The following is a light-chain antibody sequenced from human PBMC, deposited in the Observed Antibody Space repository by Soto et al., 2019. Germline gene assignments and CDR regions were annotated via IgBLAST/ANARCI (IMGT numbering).Light chain of an antibody. V-gene: IGKV3-20*01. CDR3: QQFGRSPWT. CDR1: QSVSSSF. J-gene: IGKJ1*01. CDR2: GVS. Sequence: EIVLTQSPGTVSLSPGERATLSCRASQSVSSSFLAWYQQRPGQAPRLLIQGVSSRATGIPDRFSGSGSGTDFTLTISRLEPEDFAVYYCQQFGRSPWTFGQGTKVEIK.